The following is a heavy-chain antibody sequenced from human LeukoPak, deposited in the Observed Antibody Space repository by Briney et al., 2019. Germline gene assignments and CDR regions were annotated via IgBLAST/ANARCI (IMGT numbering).Heavy chain of an antibody. V-gene: IGHV1-2*02. Sequence: ASVKVSCKASGYTFTGYYMHWVRQAPGQGLEWMGWINPNSGDTNSAQKFQGRVTMTTDTSTSTVYMELRSLRSDDTAVYYCARDGGGDSWGYFDCWGQGTLVTVSS. CDR1: GYTFTGYY. CDR3: ARDGGGDSWGYFDC. D-gene: IGHD2-21*02. CDR2: INPNSGDT. J-gene: IGHJ4*02.